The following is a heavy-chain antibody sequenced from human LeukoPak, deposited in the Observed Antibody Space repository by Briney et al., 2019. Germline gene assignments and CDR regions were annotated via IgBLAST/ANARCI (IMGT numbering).Heavy chain of an antibody. CDR3: ATPSQDYGDYSY. Sequence: GTSVKVSCKACGFTFTSSAVQWVRQARGQRLEWIGWIVVGSGNTNYAQKFQERVTITRDMSTSTAYMELSSLRSEDTAVYYCATPSQDYGDYSYWGQGTLVTVSS. CDR1: GFTFTSSA. J-gene: IGHJ4*02. V-gene: IGHV1-58*01. D-gene: IGHD4-17*01. CDR2: IVVGSGNT.